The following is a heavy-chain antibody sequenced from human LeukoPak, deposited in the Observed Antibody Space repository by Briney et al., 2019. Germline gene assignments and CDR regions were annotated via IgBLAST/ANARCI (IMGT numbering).Heavy chain of an antibody. Sequence: PGGSLRSSCSASGFTLSSYAMHWVRQAPGKGLEFVSGISINGGSTSYTAPPKGRLTISGDNSKQTVYLQMGSLRPEDTAVYFCVKRLNNNLDYWGQGTL. D-gene: IGHD1/OR15-1a*01. J-gene: IGHJ4*02. V-gene: IGHV3-64D*06. CDR1: GFTLSSYA. CDR3: VKRLNNNLDY. CDR2: ISINGGST.